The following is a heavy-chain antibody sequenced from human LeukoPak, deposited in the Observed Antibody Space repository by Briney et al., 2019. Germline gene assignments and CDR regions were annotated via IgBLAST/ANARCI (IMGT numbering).Heavy chain of an antibody. J-gene: IGHJ5*02. CDR2: IYYSGST. Sequence: SETLSLTCTVSGGSISSYYRSWIRQPPGKGLEWIGYIYYSGSTNYNPSLKSRVTISVDTSKNQFSLKLSSVTAADTAVYYCARVSTANWFDPWGQGTLVTVSS. V-gene: IGHV4-59*01. CDR1: GGSISSYY. D-gene: IGHD3-16*02. CDR3: ARVSTANWFDP.